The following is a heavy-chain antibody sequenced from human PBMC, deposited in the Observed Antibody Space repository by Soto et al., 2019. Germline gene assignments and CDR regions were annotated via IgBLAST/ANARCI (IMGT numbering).Heavy chain of an antibody. CDR1: GYTLTELS. J-gene: IGHJ3*02. CDR3: ATATTMIVVVIASHAFDI. D-gene: IGHD3-22*01. CDR2: FDPEDGET. Sequence: QVQLVQSGAGVKKPGASVKVSCKVSGYTLTELSMHWVRQAPGKGLEWMGGFDPEDGETIYAQKFQGRVTMTEDTSTDTAYMELSSLRSEDTAVYYCATATTMIVVVIASHAFDIWGQGTMVTVSS. V-gene: IGHV1-24*01.